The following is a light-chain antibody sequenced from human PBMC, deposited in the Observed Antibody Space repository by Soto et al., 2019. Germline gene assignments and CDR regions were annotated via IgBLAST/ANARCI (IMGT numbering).Light chain of an antibody. Sequence: EIVLTQSPATLSLSPGERATLSCRASQSVNSQLAWYQQKFGQAPRLLIYDASNRATGIPARFSGSGSGTDFTLTISSLEPEDFAVYYCQQRSNWPPITFGQGTRLEIK. CDR3: QQRSNWPPIT. CDR1: QSVNSQ. V-gene: IGKV3-11*01. CDR2: DAS. J-gene: IGKJ5*01.